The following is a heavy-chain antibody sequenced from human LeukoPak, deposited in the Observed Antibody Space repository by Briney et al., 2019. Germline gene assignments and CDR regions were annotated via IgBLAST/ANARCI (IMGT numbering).Heavy chain of an antibody. CDR3: ARHRSGGSQDDAFDI. J-gene: IGHJ3*02. V-gene: IGHV3-9*01. CDR2: ISWNSGSI. D-gene: IGHD2-15*01. CDR1: GFTFDDYA. Sequence: PGGSLRLSCAASGFTFDDYAMHWVRQAPGKGLEWVSGISWNSGSIGYVDSVKGRFTISRQNAKKSVFLQMNSLRAEDTAVYYCARHRSGGSQDDAFDIWGQGTMVTVSS.